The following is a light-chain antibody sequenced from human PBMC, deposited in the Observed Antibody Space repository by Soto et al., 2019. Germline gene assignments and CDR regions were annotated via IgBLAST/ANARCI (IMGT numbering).Light chain of an antibody. CDR3: QLYNNWPYT. J-gene: IGKJ2*01. V-gene: IGKV3-15*01. CDR1: QSVSSN. Sequence: EIVMTQSPATLSVSPGERATLSCRASQSVSSNLAWYQQKPGQTPRLLNYGASTSATGIPARFSGSGSGTEFTLTISSLQSEDFAVYYRQLYNNWPYTFGQGTKLEIK. CDR2: GAS.